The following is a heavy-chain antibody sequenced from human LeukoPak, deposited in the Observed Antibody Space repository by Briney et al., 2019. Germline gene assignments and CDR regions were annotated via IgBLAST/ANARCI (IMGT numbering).Heavy chain of an antibody. V-gene: IGHV3-30*03. CDR3: ARDGPAVIFLGHFEY. Sequence: PGRSLRLSCAASGFIFSKYVMHWVRQAPGKGLEWVATISYDGSNKYYADSVKGRFTISRDNSKNTLYLQMSSLKGEDTAVYYCARDGPAVIFLGHFEYWGQGTLVTAS. D-gene: IGHD2-21*01. CDR2: ISYDGSNK. J-gene: IGHJ4*02. CDR1: GFIFSKYV.